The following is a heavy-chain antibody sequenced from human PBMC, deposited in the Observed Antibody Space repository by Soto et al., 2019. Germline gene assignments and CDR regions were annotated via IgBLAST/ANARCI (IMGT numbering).Heavy chain of an antibody. CDR3: SRDPLAFHIGGH. J-gene: IGHJ4*02. CDR1: GLTFSDYW. V-gene: IGHV3-7*01. D-gene: IGHD3-3*02. CDR2: MSPDGRKR. Sequence: EVQLVESGGGLVQPGGSLRLSCAASGLTFSDYWLSWVRQSPVKGLEWVANMSPDGRKRYYLDSLKGRFTISRDNAKNSLYLQMNRLSAEDTAVYFCSRDPLAFHIGGHWGQGTLVTVSS.